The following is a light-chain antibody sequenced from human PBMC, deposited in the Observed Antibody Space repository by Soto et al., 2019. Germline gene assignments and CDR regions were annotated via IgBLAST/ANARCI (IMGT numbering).Light chain of an antibody. CDR1: QGISSY. J-gene: IGKJ4*01. V-gene: IGKV1-9*01. Sequence: IQLTQSPSSLSVSVGDRVTVTCRASQGISSYLVCFQQKSGKAPKLLIYAASTLQSGVQTRFGGSGCGTAITLTIGSLQPEDFATYCCQRHNRYPPITFGGGTQVAIK. CDR2: AAS. CDR3: QRHNRYPPIT.